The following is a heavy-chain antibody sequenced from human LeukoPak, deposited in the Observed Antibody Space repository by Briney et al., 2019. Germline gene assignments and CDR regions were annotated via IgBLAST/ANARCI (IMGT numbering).Heavy chain of an antibody. CDR1: GFTFSSYC. CDR3: ARDRAPHFSSWTDY. J-gene: IGHJ4*02. D-gene: IGHD6-13*01. CDR2: ISSSSSYI. Sequence: GGSLRLSCAASGFTFSSYCMNWVRQAPGKGLEWVSSISSSSSYIYYADSVKGRFTISRDNAKNSLYLQMNSLRAEDTAVYYCARDRAPHFSSWTDYWGQGTLVTVSS. V-gene: IGHV3-21*01.